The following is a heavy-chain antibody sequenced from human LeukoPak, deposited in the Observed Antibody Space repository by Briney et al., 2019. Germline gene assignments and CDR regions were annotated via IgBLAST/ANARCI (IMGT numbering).Heavy chain of an antibody. D-gene: IGHD3-9*01. V-gene: IGHV3-64D*06. CDR3: VKRTTDYYYYDY. Sequence: PGGSLRLSCSASGFTFSTYPMHWVRQAPGRGLEYVSSISSDGDSTYYADSVKGRFTISRDNSKNTLYLKTSSLRAEDTAVYYCVKRTTDYYYYDYWGRGTLVTVSS. J-gene: IGHJ4*02. CDR2: ISSDGDST. CDR1: GFTFSTYP.